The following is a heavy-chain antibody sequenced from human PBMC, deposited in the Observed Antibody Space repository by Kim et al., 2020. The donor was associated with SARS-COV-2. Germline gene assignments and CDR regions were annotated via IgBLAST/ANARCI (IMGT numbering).Heavy chain of an antibody. Sequence: SETLSLTCAVYGGSFSGYYWSWIRQPPGKGLEWIGEINHSGSTNYNPSLKSRVTISVDTSKNQFSLKLSSVTAADTAVYYCARAKGSGSYYAPFDYWGQGTLVTVSS. CDR3: ARAKGSGSYYAPFDY. CDR2: INHSGST. CDR1: GGSFSGYY. V-gene: IGHV4-34*01. D-gene: IGHD3-10*01. J-gene: IGHJ4*02.